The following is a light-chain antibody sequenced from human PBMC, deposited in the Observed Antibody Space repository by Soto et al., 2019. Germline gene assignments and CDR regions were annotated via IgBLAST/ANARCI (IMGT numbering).Light chain of an antibody. CDR3: QQYAGPPTT. J-gene: IGKJ5*01. Sequence: EIVLTQSPGTLSLSPGYRATLSCMASQTVSNNYLAWCQQKPGQAPRVIMYGASRRATGIPDRFSGGGSGTDFTLTISRLEPEDFAVYFCQQYAGPPTTFGQGTRLEIK. CDR1: QTVSNNY. CDR2: GAS. V-gene: IGKV3-20*01.